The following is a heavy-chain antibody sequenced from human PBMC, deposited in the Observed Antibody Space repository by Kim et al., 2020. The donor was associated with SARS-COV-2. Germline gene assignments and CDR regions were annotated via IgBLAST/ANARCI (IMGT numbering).Heavy chain of an antibody. CDR1: GFTFSSYA. Sequence: GGSLRLSCAASGFTFSSYAMIWVHQAPGKGLEWISTISGGGVTTFYADSVRGRFTISRDNSKNTLYLQLNSLRAEDTAVYYCAKAWRTNDYWGQGTLVTV. CDR2: ISGGGVTT. J-gene: IGHJ4*02. V-gene: IGHV3-23*01. CDR3: AKAWRTNDY. D-gene: IGHD5-12*01.